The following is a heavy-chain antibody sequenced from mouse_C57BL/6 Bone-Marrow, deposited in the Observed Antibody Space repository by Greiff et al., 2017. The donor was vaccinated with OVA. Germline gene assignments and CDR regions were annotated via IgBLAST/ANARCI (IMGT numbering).Heavy chain of an antibody. CDR2: IYPGSGNT. D-gene: IGHD2-3*01. J-gene: IGHJ2*01. CDR1: GYTFTDHY. Sequence: VQGVESGAEVVRPGASVKLSCKASGYTFTDHYINWVKQRPGQGLEWIARIYPGSGNTYYNEKFKGKATLTAEKSSNTAYMQLSSLTSEDSAVYFGARDDGYFFEYWGQGTTLTVSS. CDR3: ARDDGYFFEY. V-gene: IGHV1-76*01.